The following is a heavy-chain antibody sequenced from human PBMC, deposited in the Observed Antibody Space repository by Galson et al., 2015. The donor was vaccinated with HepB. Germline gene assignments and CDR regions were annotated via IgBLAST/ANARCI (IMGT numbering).Heavy chain of an antibody. CDR3: TRRNSGNPPDY. V-gene: IGHV3-73*01. D-gene: IGHD1-7*01. CDR2: IRSKANTYAT. CDR1: GFTFSDSA. Sequence: SLRLSCAASGFTFSDSAIHWVRQASGKGLEWVGRIRSKANTYATSYAASVKGRFTISRDNSKNMAYLQMNSLKTEDTAVYYCTRRNSGNPPDYWGQGTLVTVSS. J-gene: IGHJ4*02.